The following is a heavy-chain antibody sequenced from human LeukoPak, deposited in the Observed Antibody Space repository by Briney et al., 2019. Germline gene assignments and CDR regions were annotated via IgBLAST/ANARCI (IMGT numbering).Heavy chain of an antibody. CDR1: GYTFTSYG. V-gene: IGHV1-18*01. D-gene: IGHD2-15*01. CDR2: ISAYNGNT. Sequence: ASVKVSCKASGYTFTSYGISWVRQAPGQGLEWMGWISAYNGNTNYAQKLQGRVTMTTDTSTSTAYMELRSLRSDDTAVYYCATRHKYCSGGSCYYYFDYWGQGTLVTVSS. J-gene: IGHJ4*02. CDR3: ATRHKYCSGGSCYYYFDY.